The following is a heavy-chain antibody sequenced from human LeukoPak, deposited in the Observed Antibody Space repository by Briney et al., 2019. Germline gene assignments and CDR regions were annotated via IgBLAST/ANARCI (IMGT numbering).Heavy chain of an antibody. CDR3: ARAAATTVVTPGGYYYYYMDV. D-gene: IGHD4-23*01. CDR2: LYYSGST. V-gene: IGHV4-59*01. CDR1: GGSISSYY. Sequence: SETLSLTCTVSGGSISSYYWSWIRQPPGKGLVWIGYLYYSGSTNYNPSLKSRVTISVDTSKNQFSLKLSSVTAADTAVYYCARAAATTVVTPGGYYYYYMDVWGKGTTVTVSS. J-gene: IGHJ6*03.